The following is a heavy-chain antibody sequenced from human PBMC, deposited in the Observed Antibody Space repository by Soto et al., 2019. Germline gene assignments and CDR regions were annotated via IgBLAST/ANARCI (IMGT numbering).Heavy chain of an antibody. CDR2: INHSGST. J-gene: IGHJ4*02. V-gene: IGHV4-34*01. CDR1: GGSFSGYY. CDR3: GVFGDYLFDY. D-gene: IGHD4-17*01. Sequence: KSSETLSLTCAVYGGSFSGYYWSWIRQPPGKGLEWIGEINHSGSTNYNPSLKSRVTTSVDTSKNQFSLKLSSVTAADTAVYYCGVFGDYLFDYWGQGTLVTVSS.